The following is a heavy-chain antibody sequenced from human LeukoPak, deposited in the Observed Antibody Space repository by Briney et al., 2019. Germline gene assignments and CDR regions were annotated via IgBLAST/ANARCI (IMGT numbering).Heavy chain of an antibody. J-gene: IGHJ3*01. CDR1: GYSFTSYW. V-gene: IGHV5-51*01. CDR3: TRLSDYDIAGAGFDF. Sequence: GESLKISCKGSGYSFTSYWIGWVRQMPGKGLEWMGIIYPGNSNTTYSPSFQGQVTISADKSIITAYLQWSSLKASDTAMYYCTRLSDYDIAGAGFDFWGQGTVVNVSS. D-gene: IGHD3-22*01. CDR2: IYPGNSNT.